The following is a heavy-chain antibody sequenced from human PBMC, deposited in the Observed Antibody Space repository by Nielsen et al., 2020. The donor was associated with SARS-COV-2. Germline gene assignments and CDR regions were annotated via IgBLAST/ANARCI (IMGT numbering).Heavy chain of an antibody. CDR1: GGSFSGYY. Sequence: SETLSLTCAVYGGSFSGYYWSWIRQPPGKGLEWIGEINHSGSTNYNPSLKSRVTISVDTSKNQFSLKLSSVTAADTAVYYCARGRGYDSSGYTYYFDYWGQGTLVTVSS. J-gene: IGHJ4*01. D-gene: IGHD3-22*01. CDR2: INHSGST. CDR3: ARGRGYDSSGYTYYFDY. V-gene: IGHV4-34*01.